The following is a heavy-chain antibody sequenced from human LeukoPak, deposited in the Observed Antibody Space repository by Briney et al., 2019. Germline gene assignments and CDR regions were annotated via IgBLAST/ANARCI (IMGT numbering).Heavy chain of an antibody. CDR2: ITSSGSSM. V-gene: IGHV3-21*01. D-gene: IGHD3-10*01. Sequence: GGSLRLSCAASGFTFSGYSLNWVRQAPGKGLEWVSSITSSGSSMYYADSVKGRFTISRDNAKNSLYLQMNSLRAEDTAVYYCARSVGECPGYWGQGTLVTVSS. CDR3: ARSVGECPGY. J-gene: IGHJ4*02. CDR1: GFTFSGYS.